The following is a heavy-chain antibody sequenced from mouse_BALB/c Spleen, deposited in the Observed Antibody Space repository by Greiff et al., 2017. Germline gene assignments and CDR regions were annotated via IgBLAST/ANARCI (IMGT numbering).Heavy chain of an antibody. J-gene: IGHJ4*01. Sequence: DVQLVESGGGLVQPKGSLKLSCAASGFTFNTYAMNWVRQAPGKGLEWVARIRSKSNNYATYYADSVKDRFTISRDDSQSMLYLQMNNLKTEDTAMYYCVSNWDFYYAMDYWGQGTSVTVSS. CDR3: VSNWDFYYAMDY. CDR1: GFTFNTYA. D-gene: IGHD4-1*01. CDR2: IRSKSNNYAT. V-gene: IGHV10-1*02.